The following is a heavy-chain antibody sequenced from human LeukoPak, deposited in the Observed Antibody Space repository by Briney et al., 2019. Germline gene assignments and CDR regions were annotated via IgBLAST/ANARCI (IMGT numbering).Heavy chain of an antibody. V-gene: IGHV3-53*01. CDR2: IYSGGST. CDR3: AFSIGNGDSGFDP. J-gene: IGHJ5*02. D-gene: IGHD1-1*01. CDR1: GFTVSSNY. Sequence: GGSLRLSCAASGFTVSSNYMSWVRQAPGKGLEWVSVIYSGGSTYYADSVKGRFTISRDNSKNTLYLQMNSLRAEDTAVYYCAFSIGNGDSGFDPWGQGTLVTVSS.